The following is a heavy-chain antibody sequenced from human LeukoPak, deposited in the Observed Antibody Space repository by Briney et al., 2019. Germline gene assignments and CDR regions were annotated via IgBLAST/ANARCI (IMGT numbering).Heavy chain of an antibody. V-gene: IGHV1-69*01. CDR1: GGTFSSYA. Sequence: SVKVSCKASGGTFSSYAISWVRQAPGQGLEWMGGIIPIFGTANYAQKFQGRVTITADESTSTAYMELSSLRSEDTAVYYCARCPIVVVPAAIGGGFQDWFDPWGQGTPVTVSS. CDR3: ARCPIVVVPAAIGGGFQDWFDP. D-gene: IGHD2-2*01. J-gene: IGHJ5*02. CDR2: IIPIFGTA.